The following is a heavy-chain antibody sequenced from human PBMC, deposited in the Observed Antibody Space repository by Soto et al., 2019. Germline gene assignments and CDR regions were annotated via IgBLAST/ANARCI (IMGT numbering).Heavy chain of an antibody. Sequence: PGGSLRLSCAASGFSFSGNYMSWFRQAPGKGLEWISIIYSGGDTFYADSAKGRFLISRDISRNTVSLQLDSLTAEDTPMYICGRDYGVRYFEFRGPATLVTVSS. CDR3: GRDYGVRYFEF. J-gene: IGHJ4*02. CDR2: IYSGGDT. V-gene: IGHV3-66*01. D-gene: IGHD3-16*02. CDR1: GFSFSGNY.